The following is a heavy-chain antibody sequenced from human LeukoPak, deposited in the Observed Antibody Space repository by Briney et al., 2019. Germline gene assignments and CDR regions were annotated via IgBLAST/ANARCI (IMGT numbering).Heavy chain of an antibody. J-gene: IGHJ5*02. Sequence: GGSLRLSCAASGFTFSSFAVSWVRQAPGKGLEWVSAISGSGGNTYYADSVKGRFTISRDNSKNTLYLQMNNLRAEDTAVYYCAKDPYGSGSYSWFDPWGQGTLVTVSS. D-gene: IGHD3-10*01. V-gene: IGHV3-23*01. CDR3: AKDPYGSGSYSWFDP. CDR1: GFTFSSFA. CDR2: ISGSGGNT.